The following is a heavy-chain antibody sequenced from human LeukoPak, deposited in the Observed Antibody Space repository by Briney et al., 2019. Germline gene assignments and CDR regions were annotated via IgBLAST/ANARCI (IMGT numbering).Heavy chain of an antibody. CDR3: AHRAGSGSSRPNTFDI. V-gene: IGHV2-5*01. D-gene: IGHD3-10*01. Sequence: ESGPTLVNPTQTLTLTCTFSGFSLSISGVGVGWIRQPPGKALEWLTLIYWSDDKRYSPSLKGRLTITKDTSKNQVVLTMTNMDPVDTATYYCAHRAGSGSSRPNTFDIWGQGTMVTVSS. CDR2: IYWSDDK. J-gene: IGHJ3*02. CDR1: GFSLSISGVG.